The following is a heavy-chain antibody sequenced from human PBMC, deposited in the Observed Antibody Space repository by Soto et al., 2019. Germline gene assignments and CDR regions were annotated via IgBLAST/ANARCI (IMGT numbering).Heavy chain of an antibody. D-gene: IGHD3-22*01. CDR2: INPNSGGT. Sequence: QVQLVQSGAEVKKPGASVKVSCKASGYTFTGYYMHWVRQAPGQGLEWMGWINPNSGGTNYAQKFQGRVTMTRDTSISTAYMELSRLRSDDTAVYYCARGDYYDSSGYGLHYFDYWGQGTLFTVSS. J-gene: IGHJ4*02. V-gene: IGHV1-2*02. CDR1: GYTFTGYY. CDR3: ARGDYYDSSGYGLHYFDY.